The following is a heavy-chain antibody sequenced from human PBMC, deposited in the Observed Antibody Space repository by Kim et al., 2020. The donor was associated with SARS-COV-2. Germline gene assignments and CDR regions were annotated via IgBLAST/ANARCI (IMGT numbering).Heavy chain of an antibody. V-gene: IGHV1-69*04. CDR3: ASFGGGYCSSTSCQV. Sequence: SVKVSCKASGGTFSSYAISWVRQAPGQGLEWMGRIISILGIANYAQKFQDRVTNTADKSTSTAYMELSSLRSEDTAVYYCASFGGGYCSSTSCQVWGPGTMVTVSS. D-gene: IGHD2-2*01. CDR2: IISILGIA. J-gene: IGHJ3*01. CDR1: GGTFSSYA.